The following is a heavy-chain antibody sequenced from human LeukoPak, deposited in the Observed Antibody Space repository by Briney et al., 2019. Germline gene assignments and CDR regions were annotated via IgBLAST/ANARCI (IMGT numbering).Heavy chain of an antibody. V-gene: IGHV1-46*01. CDR1: GYTFTSYY. Sequence: ASVKVSCKASGYTFTSYYMHWVRQAPGQGLEWMGIINPSGGSTSYAQKFQGRVTMTRDASTSTVYMELSSLRSEDTAVYYCARAAQIIAGLDPWGQGTLVTVSS. CDR3: ARAAQIIAGLDP. D-gene: IGHD6-13*01. J-gene: IGHJ5*02. CDR2: INPSGGST.